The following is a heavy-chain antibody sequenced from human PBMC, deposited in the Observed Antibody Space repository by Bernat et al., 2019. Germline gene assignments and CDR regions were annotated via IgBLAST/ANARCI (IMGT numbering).Heavy chain of an antibody. J-gene: IGHJ4*02. V-gene: IGHV3-30-3*01. CDR1: GFTFSSYA. Sequence: QVQLVESGGGVVQPGRSLRLSCAASGFTFSSYAMHWVRQAPGKGLEWVAVISYDGSNKYYADSVNGRFTISRDNSKNTLYLQLNSLRAEDTAVYYCASDIVRMVRGAANDYWGQGTLVTVSS. CDR3: ASDIVRMVRGAANDY. D-gene: IGHD3-10*01. CDR2: ISYDGSNK.